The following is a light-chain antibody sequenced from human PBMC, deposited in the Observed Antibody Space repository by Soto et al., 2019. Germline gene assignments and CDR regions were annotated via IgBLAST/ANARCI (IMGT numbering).Light chain of an antibody. J-gene: IGLJ1*01. CDR2: GNS. V-gene: IGLV1-40*01. CDR3: QSYDSSLSGV. Sequence: QSVLTQPPSVSGAPGQRVTISCTGSSSNIGAGYDVHWYQQLPGTAPKLLIYGNSNRPSGVPDRFSGSKSGTSASLAITGLQAEDEADYHCQSYDSSLSGVFGTGTKLPS. CDR1: SSNIGAGYD.